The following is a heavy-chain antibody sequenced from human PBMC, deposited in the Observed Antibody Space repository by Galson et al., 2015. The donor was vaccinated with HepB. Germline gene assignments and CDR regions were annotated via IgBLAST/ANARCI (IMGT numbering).Heavy chain of an antibody. V-gene: IGHV3-23*01. CDR3: AKSWGSSWFPNDAFDI. CDR1: GFTFSSYA. D-gene: IGHD6-13*01. J-gene: IGHJ3*02. CDR2: ISGSGGST. Sequence: SLRLSCAASGFTFSSYAMSWVRQAPGKGLEWVSAISGSGGSTYYADSVKGRFTTSRDNSKNTLYLQMNSLRAEDTAVYYCAKSWGSSWFPNDAFDIWGQGTMVTVSS.